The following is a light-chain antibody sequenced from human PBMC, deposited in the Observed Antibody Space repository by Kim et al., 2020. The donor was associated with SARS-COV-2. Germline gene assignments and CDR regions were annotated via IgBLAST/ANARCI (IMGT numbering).Light chain of an antibody. V-gene: IGKV3-20*01. Sequence: EIVLTQSPGTLSLSPGERATLSCRASQSVDSRYLAWYQQKPGQAPRLLIHGVSNRATGIPDRFSGSGSGTDFTLTISRLEPEDFAVYYCQQFGGSPRYSFGQGTKLEI. CDR2: GVS. CDR1: QSVDSRY. CDR3: QQFGGSPRYS. J-gene: IGKJ2*01.